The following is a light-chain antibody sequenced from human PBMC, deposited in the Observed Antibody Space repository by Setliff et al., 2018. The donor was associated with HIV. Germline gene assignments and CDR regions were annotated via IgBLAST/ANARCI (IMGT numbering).Light chain of an antibody. CDR1: TGGVTSGHY. V-gene: IGLV7-46*01. J-gene: IGLJ2*01. CDR2: DTS. Sequence: QAVVTQDPSLTVSPGGTVTLTCGSNTGGVTSGHYAYWFQQKPGQAPRTLIYDTSNKLSWTPARFSGSLLGGKAALTLSGAQAQDEADYYCLLSYSNTYVFGGGTKATVL. CDR3: LLSYSNTYV.